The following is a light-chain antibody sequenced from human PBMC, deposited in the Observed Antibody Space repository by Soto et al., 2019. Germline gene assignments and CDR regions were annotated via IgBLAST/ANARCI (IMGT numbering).Light chain of an antibody. J-gene: IGLJ2*01. CDR3: CSYAGSYTLV. Sequence: QSVLTQPRSVSGSPGQSVTISCTGTSSDCGGYNYVSWYQQHPGKAPKLMIYDVSKRPSGVPDRFSGSKSGNTASLTISGLQAEDEADYYCCSYAGSYTLVFGGGTKVTVL. CDR2: DVS. CDR1: SSDCGGYNY. V-gene: IGLV2-11*02.